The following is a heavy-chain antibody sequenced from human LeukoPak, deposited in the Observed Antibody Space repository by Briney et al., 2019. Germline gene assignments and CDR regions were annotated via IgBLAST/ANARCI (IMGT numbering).Heavy chain of an antibody. CDR2: IYYSGST. V-gene: IGHV4-59*01. CDR3: ARNLAVAGTKWFDP. D-gene: IGHD6-19*01. Sequence: PSETLSLTCTVSGGSISSYYWSWIRQPPGKGLEWIGYIYYSGSTNYNPSLKSRVTISVDTSKNQFSLKLSSVTAADTAVYYCARNLAVAGTKWFDPWGQGTLVTVSS. CDR1: GGSISSYY. J-gene: IGHJ5*02.